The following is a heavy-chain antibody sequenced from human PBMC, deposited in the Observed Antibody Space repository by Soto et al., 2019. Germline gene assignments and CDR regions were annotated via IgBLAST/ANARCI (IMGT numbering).Heavy chain of an antibody. CDR3: TRLESTPVSHYYYYMDV. CDR1: GFTFSGSA. V-gene: IGHV3-73*01. D-gene: IGHD1-20*01. Sequence: GGSLRLSCAASGFTFSGSAMHWVRQASGKGLEWVGRIRSKANSYATAYAASVKGRFTSSRDDSKNTAYLQMNSLKTEDTAVYYCTRLESTPVSHYYYYMDVWGKGTTVTVSS. J-gene: IGHJ6*03. CDR2: IRSKANSYAT.